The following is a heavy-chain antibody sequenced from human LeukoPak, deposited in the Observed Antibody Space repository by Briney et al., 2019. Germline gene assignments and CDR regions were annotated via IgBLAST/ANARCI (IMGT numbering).Heavy chain of an antibody. V-gene: IGHV3-20*04. D-gene: IGHD3-22*01. CDR1: GFTFDDYG. CDR2: INWNGDST. CDR3: VRALYDGSGYYSHFDY. Sequence: GGSLRLSCAASGFTFDDYGMSWVRQAPGKGLEWISGINWNGDSTGYADSVKGRFTISRDNAKNSLYLQMNSLRTEDTAVYYCVRALYDGSGYYSHFDYWGQGTLVTVSS. J-gene: IGHJ4*02.